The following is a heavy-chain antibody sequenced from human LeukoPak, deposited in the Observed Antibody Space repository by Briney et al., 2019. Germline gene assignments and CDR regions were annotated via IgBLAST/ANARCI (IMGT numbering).Heavy chain of an antibody. CDR1: GYTFTSYG. V-gene: IGHV1-18*01. CDR2: ISAYNGNT. CDR3: ARVERAGVRQLPDY. Sequence: ASVKVSCKASGYTFTSYGISWVRQAPGRGLEWMGWISAYNGNTNYAQKLQGRVTMTTDTSTSTAYMELRSLRSDDTAVYYCARVERAGVRQLPDYWGQGTLVTVSS. J-gene: IGHJ4*02. D-gene: IGHD2-2*01.